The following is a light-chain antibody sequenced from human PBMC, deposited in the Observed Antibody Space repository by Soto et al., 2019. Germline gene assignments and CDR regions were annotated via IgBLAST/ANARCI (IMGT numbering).Light chain of an antibody. CDR1: QSVSGSSY. V-gene: IGKV3-20*01. CDR2: GAS. CDR3: RQYGSSPSYT. Sequence: EIVLTQSPGTLSLSPGERATLSCRASQSVSGSSYLAWYQQKPGQAPRLLIYGASSRATGIPDRFSGSGSATDFTLTISRLEPEDFAVYYCRQYGSSPSYTFGQGTKLEIK. J-gene: IGKJ2*01.